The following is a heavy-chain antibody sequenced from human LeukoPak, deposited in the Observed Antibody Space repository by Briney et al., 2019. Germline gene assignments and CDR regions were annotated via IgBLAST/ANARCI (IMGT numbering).Heavy chain of an antibody. J-gene: IGHJ6*03. V-gene: IGHV4-59*08. D-gene: IGHD3-10*01. CDR1: GGSISSYY. CDR3: ARALGDGSGQPYYYYYMDV. Sequence: SETLSLTCTVSGGSISSYYWSWIRQPPGKGLEWIGYIYYSGSTNYNPSLKSRVTISVDTSKNQFSLKLSSVTAADTAVYYCARALGDGSGQPYYYYYMDVWGKGTTVTVSS. CDR2: IYYSGST.